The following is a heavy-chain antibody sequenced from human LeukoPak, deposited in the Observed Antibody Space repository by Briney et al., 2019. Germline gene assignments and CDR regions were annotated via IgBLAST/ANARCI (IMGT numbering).Heavy chain of an antibody. CDR1: GFTFSSYS. V-gene: IGHV3-21*01. CDR2: ISSSSSYI. Sequence: GGSLRLSCAASGFTFSSYSMNWVRQAPGKGLEWVSSISSSSSYIYYADSVKGRFTISRDNAKNSLYLQMNSLRAEDTAVYYCARGGFGRYPIDYWGQGTLVTVSS. J-gene: IGHJ4*02. CDR3: ARGGFGRYPIDY. D-gene: IGHD1-14*01.